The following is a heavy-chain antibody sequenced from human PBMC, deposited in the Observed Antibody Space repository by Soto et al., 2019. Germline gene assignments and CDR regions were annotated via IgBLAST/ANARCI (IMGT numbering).Heavy chain of an antibody. CDR3: AKLFRGYSGYVES. V-gene: IGHV3-23*01. D-gene: IGHD5-12*01. CDR2: ISGAGVSK. CDR1: GFTFTSFA. Sequence: LRLSCTTSGFTFTSFAMTWVRQAPGKGLEWVSSISGAGVSKYYADSVKGRVSISRDNSKNILHLQVNNLRVEDTATYYCAKLFRGYSGYVESWGQGTLVTVSS. J-gene: IGHJ4*02.